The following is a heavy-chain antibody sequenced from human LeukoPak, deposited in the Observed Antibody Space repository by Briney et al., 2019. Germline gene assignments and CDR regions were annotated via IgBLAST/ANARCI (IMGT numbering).Heavy chain of an antibody. CDR3: AKGVRSGTYYNCFDP. CDR2: ISGDGDST. D-gene: IGHD1-26*01. Sequence: PGGSLRLSCVASGFTLNDYALHWVRQAPGKGLEWISLISGDGDSTYYADSVKGRCTISRDNSKNSLYLQMSSLRAEDTAVYYCAKGVRSGTYYNCFDPWGQGTLVTVSS. J-gene: IGHJ5*02. CDR1: GFTLNDYA. V-gene: IGHV3-43*02.